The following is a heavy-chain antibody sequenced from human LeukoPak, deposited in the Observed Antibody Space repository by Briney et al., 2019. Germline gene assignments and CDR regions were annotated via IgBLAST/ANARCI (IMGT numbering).Heavy chain of an antibody. CDR3: ARAHRRITMVRGVIYYFDY. CDR1: GYTFTSND. V-gene: IGHV1-8*01. J-gene: IGHJ4*02. CDR2: MNPNSGNT. Sequence: ASVKVSCKASGYTFTSNDINLVRQATGQGLEWMGWMNPNSGNTGYAQKFQGRVTMTRDTSISTAYMELSSLRSEDTAVYYCARAHRRITMVRGVIYYFDYWGQGTLVTVSS. D-gene: IGHD3-10*01.